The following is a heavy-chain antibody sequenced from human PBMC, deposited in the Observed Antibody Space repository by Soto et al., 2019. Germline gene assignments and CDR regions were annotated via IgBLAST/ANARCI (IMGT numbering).Heavy chain of an antibody. V-gene: IGHV4-59*08. Sequence: SETRSVAWTGSNGAISNHYLNWIRQPPEKRLEWIGYIHYNGSTNYDPSLKSRVTISVDTSKNQFSLKMNSVTAADTAVFFCARGTGCLNLDSGLARLVTV. D-gene: IGHD2-2*01. CDR1: NGAISNHY. CDR3: ARGTGCLNLD. J-gene: IGHJ4*02. CDR2: IHYNGST.